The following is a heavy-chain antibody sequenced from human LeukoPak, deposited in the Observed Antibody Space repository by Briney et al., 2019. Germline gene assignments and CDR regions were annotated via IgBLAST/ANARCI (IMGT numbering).Heavy chain of an antibody. V-gene: IGHV1-8*01. CDR1: GYTFPSYD. J-gene: IGHJ5*02. CDR2: MNPNSGNT. D-gene: IGHD3-3*01. CDR3: ARVGLGTYYDFWSGRNWFDP. Sequence: ASVKVSCKASGYTFPSYDINWVRQATGQGLEWMGWMNPNSGNTGYAQKFQGRVTMTRNTSISTAYMELSSLRSEDTAVYYCARVGLGTYYDFWSGRNWFDPWGQGTLVTVSS.